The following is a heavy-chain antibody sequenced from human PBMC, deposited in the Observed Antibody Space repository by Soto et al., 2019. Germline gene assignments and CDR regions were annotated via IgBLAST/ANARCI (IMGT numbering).Heavy chain of an antibody. CDR1: GFTFSSYA. D-gene: IGHD3-22*01. J-gene: IGHJ3*02. V-gene: IGHV3-23*01. CDR2: ISGSGGST. CDR3: AKYRSYYYDSSGYHSGDYAFDI. Sequence: GGSLRLSCAASGFTFSSYAMSWVRQAPGKGLEWVSAISGSGGSTYYADSVKGRFTISRDNSKNTLYLQMNSLRAEDMAVYYCAKYRSYYYDSSGYHSGDYAFDIWGQGTMVTVSS.